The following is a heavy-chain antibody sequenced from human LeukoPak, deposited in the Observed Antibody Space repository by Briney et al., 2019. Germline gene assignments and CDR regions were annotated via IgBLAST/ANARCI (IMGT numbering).Heavy chain of an antibody. Sequence: GGSLRLSCAASGFTFSSYAMSWVRQAPGKGLEWVSDISGSGGSTYYADSVKGRFTISRDNSKNTLYLQMNSLRAEDTAVYYCAKAKARSPDFSDYRGQGTLVTVSS. J-gene: IGHJ4*02. CDR1: GFTFSSYA. CDR2: ISGSGGST. CDR3: AKAKARSPDFSDY. V-gene: IGHV3-23*01.